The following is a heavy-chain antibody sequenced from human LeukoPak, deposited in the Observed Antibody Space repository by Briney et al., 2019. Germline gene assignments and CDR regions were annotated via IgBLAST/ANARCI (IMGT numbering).Heavy chain of an antibody. V-gene: IGHV1-46*01. CDR3: ARGGLQLLAPLDY. Sequence: ASVKVSCKASRYTFTSYYLYWVRQAPGQGLEWMGIINPSAGSTSYAQKFQGRVTMTRDTSTNTVYMELSSLRSEDTAVYYCARGGLQLLAPLDYWGQGTLVTVSS. CDR2: INPSAGST. CDR1: RYTFTSYY. J-gene: IGHJ4*02. D-gene: IGHD5-18*01.